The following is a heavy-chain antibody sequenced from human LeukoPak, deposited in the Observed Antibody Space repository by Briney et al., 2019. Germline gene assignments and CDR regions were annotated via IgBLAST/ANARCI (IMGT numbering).Heavy chain of an antibody. CDR2: IYYSGNT. D-gene: IGHD3-22*01. CDR3: ARVGGYLYYYDSSGYSS. V-gene: IGHV4-39*02. Sequence: PSETLSLTCTVSGGSISSSSYYWGWIRQPPGKGLEWIGSIYYSGNTYYNPSLKSRVTIFVDTSKNHFSLKLSSVTAADTAVYYCARVGGYLYYYDSSGYSSWGQGTLVTVSS. J-gene: IGHJ4*02. CDR1: GGSISSSSYY.